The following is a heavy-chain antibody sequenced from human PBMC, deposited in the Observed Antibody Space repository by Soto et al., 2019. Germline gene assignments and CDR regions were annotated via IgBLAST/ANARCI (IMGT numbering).Heavy chain of an antibody. CDR1: GDSISRHY. D-gene: IGHD2-21*01. V-gene: IGHV4-4*07. Sequence: SETLSLTCSVFGDSISRHYWSWIRQPAGKGLEYIGRIYNSGLINYNPSLESRVSMSVDLSKNQISLRLTSATAADTAIYYCARGPLCGEECYFAFWGQGTLVTVSS. CDR3: ARGPLCGEECYFAF. CDR2: IYNSGLI. J-gene: IGHJ4*02.